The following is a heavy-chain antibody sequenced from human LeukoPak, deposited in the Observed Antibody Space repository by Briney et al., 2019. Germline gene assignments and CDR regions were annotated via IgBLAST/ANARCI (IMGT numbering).Heavy chain of an antibody. V-gene: IGHV3-30*18. CDR3: AKYTGDFWSGPDY. D-gene: IGHD3-3*01. CDR2: ISYDGSNK. Sequence: PGGSLRLSCAASGFTFSSYGMHWVRQAPAKGLEWVAVISYDGSNKYYADSVKGRFTISRDNSKNTLYLQMNSQRAEDTAVYYCAKYTGDFWSGPDYCGQGTLVTVSS. J-gene: IGHJ4*02. CDR1: GFTFSSYG.